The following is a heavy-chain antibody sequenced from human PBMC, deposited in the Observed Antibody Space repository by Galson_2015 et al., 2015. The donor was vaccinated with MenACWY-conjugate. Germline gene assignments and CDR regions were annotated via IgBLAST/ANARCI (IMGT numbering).Heavy chain of an antibody. CDR2: LWSNGINN. Sequence: SLRLSCAASGSTLSNYGMHWVRQAPGKGLEWVAVLWSNGINNYYADSVKGRFTFSRDNFNNMLYLQMNSLRAEDTAVYYCARERGPYDAFDIGGQGTLGTVSS. J-gene: IGHJ3*02. CDR3: ARERGPYDAFDI. V-gene: IGHV3-33*01. CDR1: GSTLSNYG.